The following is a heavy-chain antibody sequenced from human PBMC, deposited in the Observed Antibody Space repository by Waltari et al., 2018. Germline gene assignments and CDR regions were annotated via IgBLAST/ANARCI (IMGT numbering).Heavy chain of an antibody. CDR3: ARDNLRIAVAGTPMDV. J-gene: IGHJ6*02. Sequence: QVQLVESGGGVVPPGRSLRLSCAASGFTFSSYGMHWFRQAPGKGLEWVAVIWYDGSNKYYADSVKGRFTISRDNSKNTLYLQMNSLRAEDTAVYYCARDNLRIAVAGTPMDVWGQGTTVTVSS. CDR2: IWYDGSNK. V-gene: IGHV3-33*01. D-gene: IGHD6-19*01. CDR1: GFTFSSYG.